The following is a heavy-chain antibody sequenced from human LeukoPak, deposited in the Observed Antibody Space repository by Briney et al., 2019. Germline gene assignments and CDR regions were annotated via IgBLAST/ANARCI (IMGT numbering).Heavy chain of an antibody. CDR2: IYYSGST. J-gene: IGHJ4*02. CDR3: ARLYYDSSGYYQICYFGY. CDR1: GGSISSSSYY. V-gene: IGHV4-39*01. D-gene: IGHD3-22*01. Sequence: SETLSLTCTVSGGSISSSSYYWGWIRQPPGKGPEWIGSIYYSGSTYYNPSLKSRVTISVDTSKNQFSLNLSSVTAADTAMYYCARLYYDSSGYYQICYFGYWGQGTLVTVSS.